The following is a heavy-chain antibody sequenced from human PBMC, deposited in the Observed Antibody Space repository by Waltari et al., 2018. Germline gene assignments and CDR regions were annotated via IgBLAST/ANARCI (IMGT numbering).Heavy chain of an antibody. Sequence: QVQLVESGGGVVQPGGSLRLSCAASGFTFSSYGMHWVRQAPGKGLEWVAFIRYDGSNKYYADSVKGRFTISRDNSKNSLYLQMNSLRAEDTAVYYCAKGPSSSWNPPLDYWGQGTLVTVSS. D-gene: IGHD6-13*01. CDR3: AKGPSSSWNPPLDY. CDR1: GFTFSSYG. J-gene: IGHJ4*02. V-gene: IGHV3-30*02. CDR2: IRYDGSNK.